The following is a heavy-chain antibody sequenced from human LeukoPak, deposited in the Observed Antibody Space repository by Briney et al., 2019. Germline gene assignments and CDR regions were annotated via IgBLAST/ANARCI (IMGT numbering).Heavy chain of an antibody. V-gene: IGHV1-24*01. Sequence: VASVKVSCKVSGYTLTEVSIHWVRQAPGKGLEWMGGFDPEDGETIYAQKFQGRVTMTEDTSTDTAYMELSSLRSEDTAVLYCATGDRSGWYGNFDYWGQGTPVTVSS. CDR1: GYTLTEVS. CDR3: ATGDRSGWYGNFDY. CDR2: FDPEDGET. D-gene: IGHD6-19*01. J-gene: IGHJ4*02.